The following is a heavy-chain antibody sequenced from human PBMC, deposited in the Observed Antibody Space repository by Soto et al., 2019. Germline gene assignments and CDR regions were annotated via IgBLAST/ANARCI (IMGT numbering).Heavy chain of an antibody. V-gene: IGHV4-61*05. CDR1: GGSISSSSYY. CDR3: ARYHYYGSGPTQSGDAFDI. J-gene: IGHJ3*02. CDR2: IYYSGST. Sequence: SETLSLTCTVSGGSISSSSYYWGWIRQPPGKGLEWIGYIYYSGSTNYNPSLKSRVTISVDTSKNQFSLKLSSVTAADTAVYYCARYHYYGSGPTQSGDAFDIWGKGTMVTVSS. D-gene: IGHD3-10*01.